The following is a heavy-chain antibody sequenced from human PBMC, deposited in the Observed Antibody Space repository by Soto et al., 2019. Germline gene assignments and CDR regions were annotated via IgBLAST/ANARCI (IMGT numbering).Heavy chain of an antibody. D-gene: IGHD3-22*01. J-gene: IGHJ5*02. Sequence: QVQLQESGPGLVKPSETLSLTCTVSGGSITDYSWVWIRQPAGKGLEWNGRIFSSGSTNYNPSLKGRITMSLDTSKNQFSLKLNSATATDTAVYFCARDQGVVVTTDNWFDPWGQGILVTVSS. CDR2: IFSSGST. CDR3: ARDQGVVVTTDNWFDP. V-gene: IGHV4-4*07. CDR1: GGSITDYS.